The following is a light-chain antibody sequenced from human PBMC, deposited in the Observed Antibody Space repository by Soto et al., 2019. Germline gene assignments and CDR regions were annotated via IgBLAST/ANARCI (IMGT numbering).Light chain of an antibody. J-gene: IGKJ1*01. CDR3: QQYGSSPPRT. CDR1: QSVSNDF. CDR2: GAS. Sequence: EIVMTQSPATLSVSPGERATLSCRASQSVSNDFLAWYQQKPGQAPRLLIYGASTRATDVPDRFSGSGSGADFTLSISRLEPEDFAVYYCQQYGSSPPRTCGQGTKGDIK. V-gene: IGKV3-20*01.